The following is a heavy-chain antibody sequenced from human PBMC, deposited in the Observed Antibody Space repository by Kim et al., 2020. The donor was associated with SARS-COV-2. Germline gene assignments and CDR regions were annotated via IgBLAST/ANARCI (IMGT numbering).Heavy chain of an antibody. CDR3: AKSTTMGGLTDVGYYYYGMDV. CDR1: GFTFSSYG. V-gene: IGHV3-30*18. Sequence: GGSLRLSCAASGFTFSSYGMHWVRQAPGKGLEWVAVISYDGSNKYYADSVKGRFTISRDNSKNTLYLQMNSLRAEDTAVYYCAKSTTMGGLTDVGYYYYGMDVWGQGTTVTVSS. CDR2: ISYDGSNK. D-gene: IGHD5-12*01. J-gene: IGHJ6*02.